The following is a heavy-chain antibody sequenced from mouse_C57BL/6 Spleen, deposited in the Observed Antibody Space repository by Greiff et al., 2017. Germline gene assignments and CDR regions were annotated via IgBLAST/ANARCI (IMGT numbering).Heavy chain of an antibody. D-gene: IGHD2-5*01. CDR2: ISYDGSN. V-gene: IGHV3-6*01. Sequence: EVQLQQSGPGLVKPSQSLSLTCSVTGYSITSGYYWNWIRQFPGNKLEWMGYISYDGSNNYNPSLKNRISITRDTSKNQFFLKLNSVTTEDTATYYCARDGSYSNYYFDYWGQGTTLTVSS. J-gene: IGHJ2*01. CDR3: ARDGSYSNYYFDY. CDR1: GYSITSGYY.